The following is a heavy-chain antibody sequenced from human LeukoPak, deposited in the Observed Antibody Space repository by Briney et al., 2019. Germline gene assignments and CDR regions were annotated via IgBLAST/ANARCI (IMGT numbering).Heavy chain of an antibody. CDR2: ISGSGGTT. J-gene: IGHJ4*02. V-gene: IGHV3-23*01. Sequence: GGSLRLSCAASGFTFSSYAMTWVRQAPGKGLEWVSAISGSGGTTYYADSVKGRFTISRDNSKNTLYLQMNSLRAEDTAVYYCAKGRRSDDYSNYSNDHWGQGTLVTVSS. CDR1: GFTFSSYA. CDR3: AKGRRSDDYSNYSNDH. D-gene: IGHD4-11*01.